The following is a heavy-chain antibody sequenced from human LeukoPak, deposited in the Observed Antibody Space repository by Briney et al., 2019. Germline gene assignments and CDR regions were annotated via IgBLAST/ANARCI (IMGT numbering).Heavy chain of an antibody. Sequence: GRSLRLSCAASGFTFSSYAMHWVRQAPGKGLEWVAVISYDGSNKYYADSVKGRFTISRDNSKNTLYLQMNSLRAEDTAVYYCARIGEVLFDYWGQGTLVTVSS. J-gene: IGHJ4*02. D-gene: IGHD3-16*01. CDR3: ARIGEVLFDY. CDR1: GFTFSSYA. V-gene: IGHV3-30*04. CDR2: ISYDGSNK.